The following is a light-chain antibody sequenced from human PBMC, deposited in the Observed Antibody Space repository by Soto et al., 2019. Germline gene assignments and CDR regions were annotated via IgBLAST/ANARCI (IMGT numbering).Light chain of an antibody. V-gene: IGLV2-14*03. J-gene: IGLJ1*01. CDR2: DVS. Sequence: QSVLTQPASVSGSPGLSITLSCTGTSSDVGAYNFVSWYQQHPGKAPKLIIYDVSNRPSGVSNHFSGSKSGNTASLTISGLQAEDEADYYCNSYTTSSTHVFGTGTKVTVL. CDR3: NSYTTSSTHV. CDR1: SSDVGAYNF.